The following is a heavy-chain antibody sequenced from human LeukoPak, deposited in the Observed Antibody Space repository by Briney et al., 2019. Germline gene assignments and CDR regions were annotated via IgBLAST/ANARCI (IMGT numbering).Heavy chain of an antibody. Sequence: GSLRLSCSASGFTFNNYDMDWVRQPPGKGLEWIGEINHSGSTNYNPSLKSRVTISIDKSKNQFSLRLSSVTAADTAVYYCASGGLWSREAFDIWGQGTMVTVSS. V-gene: IGHV4-34*01. CDR1: GFTFNNYD. CDR2: INHSGST. CDR3: ASGGLWSREAFDI. J-gene: IGHJ3*02. D-gene: IGHD3-10*01.